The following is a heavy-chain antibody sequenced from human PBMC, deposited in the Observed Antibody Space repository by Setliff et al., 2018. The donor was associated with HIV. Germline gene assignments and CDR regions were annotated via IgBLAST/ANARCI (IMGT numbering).Heavy chain of an antibody. Sequence: GESLKISCAASGLGFGTAWMSWVRQAPGKGLEWVGRIKDKANGGAIDYAAPLKGRFTISRDDSKDILYLQMNSLNVDDTATYYCTADYLFWWSGFWGQGTVVTVS. CDR1: GLGFGTAW. J-gene: IGHJ3*01. CDR2: IKDKANGGAI. CDR3: TADYLFWWSGF. V-gene: IGHV3-15*01. D-gene: IGHD2-15*01.